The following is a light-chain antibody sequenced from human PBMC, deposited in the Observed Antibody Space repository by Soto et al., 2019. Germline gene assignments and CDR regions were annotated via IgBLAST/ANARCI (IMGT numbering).Light chain of an antibody. CDR2: GNS. J-gene: IGLJ2*01. CDR1: SSNIGAGYD. CDR3: QSSDSSLSGSV. V-gene: IGLV1-40*01. Sequence: QSVLTQPPSVSGAPGQRVTISCTGSSSNIGAGYDVHWYQQLPGTSPKLLIYGNSNRPSGVPDRFSGSKSGTSASLAITGLRAEDGADYYFQSSDSSLSGSVFGGGTTLPVL.